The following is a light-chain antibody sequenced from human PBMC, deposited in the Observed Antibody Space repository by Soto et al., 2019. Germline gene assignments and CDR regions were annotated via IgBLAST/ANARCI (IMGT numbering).Light chain of an antibody. Sequence: EIVLTQSPGSLSLSPGDRATLSCRASQSVTSDFLAWYQHKPGQAPRLLIYGASSRATGIPDRFTGSGSGIDFTLTISRLEPEDFALYYCHNYGHERDTFGQGTKLEIK. CDR3: HNYGHERDT. CDR2: GAS. V-gene: IGKV3-20*01. CDR1: QSVTSDF. J-gene: IGKJ2*01.